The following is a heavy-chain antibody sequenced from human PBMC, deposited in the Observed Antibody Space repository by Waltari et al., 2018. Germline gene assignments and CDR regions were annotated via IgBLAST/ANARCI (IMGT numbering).Heavy chain of an antibody. CDR1: GFTFSSYG. CDR2: ISYDGSNK. CDR3: AKGGAAAGNYYGMDV. Sequence: QVQLVESGGGVVQPGRSLRLSCAASGFTFSSYGMHWVRQAPGKGLEWVAVISYDGSNKYYADSVKGRFTISRDNSKNTLYLQMNSLRAEDTAVYYCAKGGAAAGNYYGMDVWGQGTTVTVSS. V-gene: IGHV3-30*18. D-gene: IGHD6-13*01. J-gene: IGHJ6*02.